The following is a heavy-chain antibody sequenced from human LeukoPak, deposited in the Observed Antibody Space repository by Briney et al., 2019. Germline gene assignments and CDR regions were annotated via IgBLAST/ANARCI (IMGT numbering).Heavy chain of an antibody. CDR1: GGSFSGYY. Sequence: SETLSLTCAVYGGSFSGYYWSWIRQPPGKGLEWIGEINHSGSTNYNPSLKSRVTISVDTSKDQFSLKLSSVTAADTAVYYCARRRSITMVRGVIRDAFDIWGQGTMVTVSS. D-gene: IGHD3-10*01. V-gene: IGHV4-34*01. J-gene: IGHJ3*02. CDR2: INHSGST. CDR3: ARRRSITMVRGVIRDAFDI.